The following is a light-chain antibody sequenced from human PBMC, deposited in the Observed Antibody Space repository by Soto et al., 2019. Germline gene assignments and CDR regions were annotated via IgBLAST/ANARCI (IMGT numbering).Light chain of an antibody. CDR2: ANN. CDR3: GTWDSSLSSWV. V-gene: IGLV1-51*01. CDR1: SSNIGNNY. J-gene: IGLJ3*02. Sequence: QSVLTQPPSVSAAPGQKVTISCSGSSSNIGNNYVSWYQQLPGTAPTLLIYANNKRPSGIPDRFSGSKSGTSATLGITGLQTGDEADYYCGTWDSSLSSWVFGGGTKLTVL.